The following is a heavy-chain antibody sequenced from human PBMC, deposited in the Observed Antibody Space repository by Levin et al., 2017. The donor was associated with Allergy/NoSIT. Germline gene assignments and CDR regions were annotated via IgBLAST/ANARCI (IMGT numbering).Heavy chain of an antibody. Sequence: ETLSLTCTVSGGSISSYYWSWIRQPPGKGLEWIGYIYYSGSTNYNPSLKSRVTISVDTSKNQFSLKLSSVTAADTAVYYCARIYSSSWYYYYYMDVWGKGTTVTVSS. CDR2: IYYSGST. CDR3: ARIYSSSWYYYYYMDV. V-gene: IGHV4-59*01. CDR1: GGSISSYY. D-gene: IGHD6-13*01. J-gene: IGHJ6*03.